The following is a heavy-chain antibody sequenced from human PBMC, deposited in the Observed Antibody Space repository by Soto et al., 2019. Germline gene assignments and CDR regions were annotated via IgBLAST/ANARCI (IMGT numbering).Heavy chain of an antibody. Sequence: EVQLVESGGGLVQPGRSLRLSCAASGFTFDDYAMHWVRQPPGKGLEWVSGITWNSGIIGYADSVKGRFTISRDNAKNSLYLQVNSLRPEDTALYYCAKDQGYSTSYYG. CDR3: AKDQGYSTSYYG. CDR1: GFTFDDYA. V-gene: IGHV3-9*01. CDR2: ITWNSGII. J-gene: IGHJ6*01. D-gene: IGHD6-13*01.